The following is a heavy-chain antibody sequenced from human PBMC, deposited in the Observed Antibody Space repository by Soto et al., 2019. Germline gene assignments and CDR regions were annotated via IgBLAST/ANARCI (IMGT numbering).Heavy chain of an antibody. Sequence: SETLSLTCAVSGGSISSSNWWSWVRQPPGKGLEWIGEIYHSGSTNYNPSLKSRVTISVDKSKNQFSLKLSSVTAADTAVYYCARDRVKGSGSYTLGSNWFDPWGQGTLVTVSS. V-gene: IGHV4-4*02. D-gene: IGHD3-10*01. CDR3: ARDRVKGSGSYTLGSNWFDP. CDR1: GGSISSSNW. J-gene: IGHJ5*02. CDR2: IYHSGST.